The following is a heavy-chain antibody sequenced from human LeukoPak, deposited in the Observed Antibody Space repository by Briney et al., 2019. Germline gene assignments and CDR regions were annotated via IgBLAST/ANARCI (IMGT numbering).Heavy chain of an antibody. J-gene: IGHJ5*02. D-gene: IGHD1-26*01. CDR3: ALRGSYYGYNWFDP. CDR1: GGTFSSYT. V-gene: IGHV1-69*02. CDR2: IIPILGIA. Sequence: SVKVSXKASGGTFSSYTISWVRQAPGQGLEWMGRIIPILGIANYAQKFQGRVTITADKSTSTAYMELSSLRSEDTAVYYCALRGSYYGYNWFDPWGQGTLVTVSS.